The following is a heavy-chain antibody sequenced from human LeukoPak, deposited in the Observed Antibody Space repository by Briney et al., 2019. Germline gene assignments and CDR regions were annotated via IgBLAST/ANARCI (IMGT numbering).Heavy chain of an antibody. CDR1: GFTFSSYW. Sequence: PGGSLRLSCAASGFTFSSYWMSWVRQAPGKGLEWVANIKQDGSEKYYVDSVKGRFTISRDNAKNSLYLQMNSLRAEDTAVYYCARFAYCGGDCYYFDYWGQGTLVTVSS. V-gene: IGHV3-7*01. CDR2: IKQDGSEK. J-gene: IGHJ4*02. D-gene: IGHD2-21*01. CDR3: ARFAYCGGDCYYFDY.